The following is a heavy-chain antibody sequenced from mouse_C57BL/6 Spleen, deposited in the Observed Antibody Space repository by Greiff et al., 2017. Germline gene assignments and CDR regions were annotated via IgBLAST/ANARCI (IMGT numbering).Heavy chain of an antibody. CDR2: ISYDGSN. CDR3: ARERVYYYGSSYGGYFDV. Sequence: ESGPGLVKPSQSLSLTCSVTGYSITSGYYWNWIRQFPGNKLEWMGYISYDGSNNYNPSLKNRISITRDTSKNQFFLKLNSVTTEDTATYYCARERVYYYGSSYGGYFDVWGTGTTVTVSS. CDR1: GYSITSGYY. V-gene: IGHV3-6*01. J-gene: IGHJ1*03. D-gene: IGHD1-1*01.